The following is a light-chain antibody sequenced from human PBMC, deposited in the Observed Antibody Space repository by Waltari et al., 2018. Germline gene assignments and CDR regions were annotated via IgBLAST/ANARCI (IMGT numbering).Light chain of an antibody. CDR1: QSVTSY. V-gene: IGKV3-15*01. Sequence: EIVLTQSPGTLSLSPGERVTLSCRASQSVTSYLGWYQKKPGQAPRLRIYDGSSRATGVPARFSGSGSGTEFTLTISSLQSEDLAVYYCQQYGAWPLTFGGGSKVEF. J-gene: IGKJ4*01. CDR2: DGS. CDR3: QQYGAWPLT.